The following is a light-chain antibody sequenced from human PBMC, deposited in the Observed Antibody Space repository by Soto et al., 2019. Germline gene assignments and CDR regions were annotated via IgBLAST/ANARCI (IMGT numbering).Light chain of an antibody. V-gene: IGKV3-20*01. CDR3: QQYGSSPRT. CDR2: GAS. J-gene: IGKJ1*01. CDR1: QSVSSTY. Sequence: EIVMTQSPATLPVSPGERATLSCRASQSVSSTYLAWYQQKPGQAPSLLMYGASRRATGIPERFSGSGSGTDFTLTISRLEPEDFAVYYCQQYGSSPRTFGQGTKVDIK.